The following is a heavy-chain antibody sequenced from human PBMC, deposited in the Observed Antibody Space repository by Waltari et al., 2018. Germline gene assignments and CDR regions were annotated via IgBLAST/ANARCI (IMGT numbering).Heavy chain of an antibody. CDR2: IDQDADKK. J-gene: IGHJ4*02. CDR1: GFSFSNYW. V-gene: IGHV3-7*03. Sequence: EVQMLESGGGLVQPGGSLGLYCASSGFSFSNYWMSWVRLAPGKGLEWVANIDQDADKKYYLDSVRGRFTISRDNTKNSLYLQMNSLRADDTAVYYCATDGNYFAFWGQGTLVTVSS. CDR3: ATDGNYFAF. D-gene: IGHD3-10*01.